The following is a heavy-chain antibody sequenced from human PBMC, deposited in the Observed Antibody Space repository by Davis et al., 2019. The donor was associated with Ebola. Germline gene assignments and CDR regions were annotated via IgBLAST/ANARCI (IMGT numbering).Heavy chain of an antibody. V-gene: IGHV1-69*13. J-gene: IGHJ6*04. Sequence: AASVKVSCKVTAGTFRSYALSWVRQAPGQGLEWMGGIVPMFGTPNYAQKFQGRVTITADESTRTTYMQLSRLRSEDTGIYYCARTRIEAAIVYIYYGMDAWGEGTTVTVSS. CDR3: ARTRIEAAIVYIYYGMDA. D-gene: IGHD5-12*01. CDR2: IVPMFGTP. CDR1: AGTFRSYA.